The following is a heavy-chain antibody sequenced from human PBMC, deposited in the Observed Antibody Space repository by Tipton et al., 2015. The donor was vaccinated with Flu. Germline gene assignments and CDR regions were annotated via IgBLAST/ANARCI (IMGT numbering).Heavy chain of an antibody. CDR1: GGSISSGSYY. Sequence: SGGSISSGSYYWSWIRQPAGKGLEWIGRIYTSGSTNYNPSLKSRVTISVDTSKNQFSLKLSSVTAADTAVYYCARDRVGDYSGFDPWGQGTLVTVSS. J-gene: IGHJ5*02. V-gene: IGHV4-61*02. D-gene: IGHD4-17*01. CDR3: ARDRVGDYSGFDP. CDR2: IYTSGST.